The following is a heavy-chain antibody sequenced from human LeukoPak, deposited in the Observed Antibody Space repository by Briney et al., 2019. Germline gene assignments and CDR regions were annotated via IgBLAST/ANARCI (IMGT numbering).Heavy chain of an antibody. D-gene: IGHD6-13*01. CDR3: ARVRPDSSSLYYYGMDV. J-gene: IGHJ6*02. CDR1: GFTFSSYS. Sequence: GGSLRLSCAASGFTFSSYSMNWVRQAPGKGLEWVSSISSSSSYIYYADSVKGRFTISRDNAKNSLYLQMNSLRAEDTAVYYCARVRPDSSSLYYYGMDVWGQGTTVTVSS. CDR2: ISSSSSYI. V-gene: IGHV3-21*01.